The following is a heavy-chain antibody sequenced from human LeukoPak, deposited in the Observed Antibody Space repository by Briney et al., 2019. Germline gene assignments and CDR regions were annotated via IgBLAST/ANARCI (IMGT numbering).Heavy chain of an antibody. V-gene: IGHV1-24*01. J-gene: IGHJ4*02. CDR3: ARDRTGEVDS. CDR1: GYTLTELS. CDR2: LDPEDGET. Sequence: GASVKVSCKVSGYTLTELSMHWVRQAPGKGLEWMGGLDPEDGETIYAQKFQGRVTMTRDTSISTGYMELSRLRSDDTAVYYCARDRTGEVDSWGQGTLVTVSS.